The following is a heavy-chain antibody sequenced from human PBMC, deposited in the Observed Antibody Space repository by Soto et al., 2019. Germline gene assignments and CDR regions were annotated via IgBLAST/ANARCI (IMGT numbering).Heavy chain of an antibody. CDR3: AKDAHYDFWSGYYTYYYYGMDV. CDR2: ISYDGSNK. V-gene: IGHV3-30*18. J-gene: IGHJ6*02. CDR1: GFTFSSYG. D-gene: IGHD3-3*01. Sequence: PGGSLRLSCAASGFTFSSYGMHWVRQAPGKGLEWVAVISYDGSNKYYADSVKGRFTISRDNSKNTLYLQMNSLRAEDTAVYYCAKDAHYDFWSGYYTYYYYGMDVWGQGTTVTVSS.